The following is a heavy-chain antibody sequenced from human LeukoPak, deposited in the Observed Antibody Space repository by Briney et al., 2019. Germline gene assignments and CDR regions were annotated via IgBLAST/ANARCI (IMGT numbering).Heavy chain of an antibody. D-gene: IGHD2-2*01. Sequence: ASVKVSCKASGYTFTSYGISWVRQAPGQGLEWMGGIIPMFGTAKYAQKFQGRVTITTDKSTSTAYMELSSLRSEDTAVYYCASGTTDIVVVPATLRNYYFDYWGQGTLVTVSS. CDR2: IIPMFGTA. V-gene: IGHV1-69*05. CDR1: GYTFTSYG. J-gene: IGHJ4*02. CDR3: ASGTTDIVVVPATLRNYYFDY.